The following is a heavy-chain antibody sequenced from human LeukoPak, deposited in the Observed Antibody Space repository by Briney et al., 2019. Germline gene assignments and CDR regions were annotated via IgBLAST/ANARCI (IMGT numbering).Heavy chain of an antibody. J-gene: IGHJ4*02. D-gene: IGHD3-22*01. Sequence: ASVKVSCKASGYTFTSFYMHWVRQAPGQGLEWMGIINPSGGSTSYAQKFQGRVTMTRDTSTSTVYMELSSLRSEDTAVYYCARELDYYDSSGYPGYWGQGTLVTVSS. CDR1: GYTFTSFY. CDR2: INPSGGST. CDR3: ARELDYYDSSGYPGY. V-gene: IGHV1-46*01.